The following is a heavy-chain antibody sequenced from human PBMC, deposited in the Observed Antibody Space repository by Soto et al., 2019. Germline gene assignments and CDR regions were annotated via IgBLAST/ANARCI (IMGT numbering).Heavy chain of an antibody. V-gene: IGHV1-69*13. D-gene: IGHD4-17*01. CDR1: GGTFSSYA. CDR3: ARVTYDYGDYDYYYYGMDV. CDR2: IIPIFGTA. J-gene: IGHJ6*02. Sequence: SVKVSCKASGGTFSSYAISWVRQAPGQGLGWMGGIIPIFGTANYAQKFQGRVTITADESTSTAYMELSSLRSEDTAVYYCARVTYDYGDYDYYYYGMDVWGQGTTVTVSS.